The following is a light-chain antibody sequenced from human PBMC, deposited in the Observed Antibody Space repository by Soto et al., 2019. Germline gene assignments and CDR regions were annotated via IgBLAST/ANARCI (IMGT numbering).Light chain of an antibody. V-gene: IGKV3-11*01. J-gene: IGKJ5*01. Sequence: EIVLTQSPATLSLSPGERATLFCRASQSVTNYLAWYQQKPGQAPRLLIYDASNRATGIPARFSGSGSGTDFTLTTSSLEPEDFAVYYCQQRSIWPPITFGQGTRLEIK. CDR3: QQRSIWPPIT. CDR2: DAS. CDR1: QSVTNY.